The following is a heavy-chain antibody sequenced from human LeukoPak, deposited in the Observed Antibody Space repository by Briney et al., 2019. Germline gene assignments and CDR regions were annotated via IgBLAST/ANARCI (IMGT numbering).Heavy chain of an antibody. CDR3: VGSLATSGMY. Sequence: PSETLSLTCTVSGDSISSSNYYWGWIRQPPGKGLEWIGSTPYSGDTVYNPSLKSRIIISVDTSKNQFSLKLTSVTAADTAVYYCVGSLATSGMYWGQGTLVTVSS. J-gene: IGHJ4*02. D-gene: IGHD6-13*01. CDR1: GDSISSSNYY. V-gene: IGHV4-39*01. CDR2: TPYSGDT.